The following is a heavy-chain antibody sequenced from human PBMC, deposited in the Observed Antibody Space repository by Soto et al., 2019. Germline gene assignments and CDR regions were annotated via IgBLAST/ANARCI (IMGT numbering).Heavy chain of an antibody. CDR3: APDHYEGQYLGRVS. J-gene: IGHJ5*02. CDR2: IKNKTDGGTT. V-gene: IGHV3-15*07. CDR1: GFTFSNAW. Sequence: EVQLVESGGGLVQPGGSLRLSCAASGFTFSNAWMNWVRQAPGKGLEWVGRIKNKTDGGTTDYAAPVKGRFTISRDNSKNTVYLQVNSLKAKDAAVHYGAPDHYEGQYLGRVSWGEGSPYTVSS. D-gene: IGHD3-3*01.